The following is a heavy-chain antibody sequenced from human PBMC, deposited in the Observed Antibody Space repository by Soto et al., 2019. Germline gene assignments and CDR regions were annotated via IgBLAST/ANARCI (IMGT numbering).Heavy chain of an antibody. Sequence: QLQLQESGPGLVKSSETLSLTCSVSGASVSSSHYWGWIRQPPGKGLEWIGSVSYSGSPYYSPSFKSRITSSVDTSNNQFSLRVRSVTATDTAVYFCARHYNTGAFFDYWGQGKLVTVSS. J-gene: IGHJ4*02. CDR2: VSYSGSP. CDR3: ARHYNTGAFFDY. D-gene: IGHD1-20*01. CDR1: GASVSSSHY. V-gene: IGHV4-39*01.